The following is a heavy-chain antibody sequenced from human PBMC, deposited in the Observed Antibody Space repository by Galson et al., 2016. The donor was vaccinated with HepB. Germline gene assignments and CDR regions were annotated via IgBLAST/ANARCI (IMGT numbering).Heavy chain of an antibody. D-gene: IGHD5-24*01. Sequence: SLRLSCAASGFTFSNHWMNWLRQAPGKGLGWVANIKTDGSEKYYVDSVKGRFTISRDDAKDTVFLHMYSLRDEDTAVYYCAVWLQAHFDHWGQGTFVAVSS. CDR3: AVWLQAHFDH. J-gene: IGHJ4*02. CDR2: IKTDGSEK. CDR1: GFTFSNHW. V-gene: IGHV3-7*03.